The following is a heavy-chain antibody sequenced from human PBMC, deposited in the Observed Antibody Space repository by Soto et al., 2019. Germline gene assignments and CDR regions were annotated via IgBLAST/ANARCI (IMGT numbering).Heavy chain of an antibody. CDR3: ARGRTGLFCSRNKCPGNWFDP. D-gene: IGHD2-2*01. V-gene: IGHV1-69*13. Sequence: SVKVSCKASGGTFSRYAISWVRQAPGQGLEWMGGIIPIFGTANYAQKFQGRVTITADESTSTAYMELSSLRFEDTAVYYCARGRTGLFCSRNKCPGNWFDPWGQGTLVTVSS. CDR1: GGTFSRYA. CDR2: IIPIFGTA. J-gene: IGHJ5*02.